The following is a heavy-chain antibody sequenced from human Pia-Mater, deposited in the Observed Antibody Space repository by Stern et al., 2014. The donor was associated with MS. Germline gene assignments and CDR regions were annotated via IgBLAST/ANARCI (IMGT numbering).Heavy chain of an antibody. J-gene: IGHJ4*02. CDR1: GFNFRTFT. CDR2: ISSSNSYT. CDR3: VRDRGLATVTSYFDY. D-gene: IGHD4-17*01. Sequence: EVQLEESGGGLVETGGSLRLSCAASGFNFRTFTMSWVRQAPGKGLECVSSISSSNSYTYYADSVKGRFTISRDNAKTSLYLQMDSLRAEDTAVYYCVRDRGLATVTSYFDYWGQGILVTVSS. V-gene: IGHV3-21*01.